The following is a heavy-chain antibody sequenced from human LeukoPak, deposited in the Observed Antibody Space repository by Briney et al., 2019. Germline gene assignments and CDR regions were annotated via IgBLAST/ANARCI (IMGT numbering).Heavy chain of an antibody. CDR3: ARGRGRGHSPLDY. CDR2: IYSGGST. Sequence: QSGGSLRLSCAASGFTVSSNYMSWVRQAPGKGLEWVSVIYSGGSTYYADSVKGRFTISRDNSKNTLYLQMNSLRAEVTAVYYCARGRGRGHSPLDYWGQGTLVTVSS. CDR1: GFTVSSNY. D-gene: IGHD2-21*01. J-gene: IGHJ4*02. V-gene: IGHV3-53*01.